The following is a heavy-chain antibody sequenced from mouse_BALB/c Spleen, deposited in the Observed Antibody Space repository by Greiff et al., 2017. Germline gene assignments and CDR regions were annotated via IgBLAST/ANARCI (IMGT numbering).Heavy chain of an antibody. CDR3: ARGVYYDYDEAAY. CDR1: GFTFSSYA. J-gene: IGHJ3*01. V-gene: IGHV5-6-5*01. D-gene: IGHD2-4*01. Sequence: DVMLVESGGGLVKPGGSLKLSCAASGFTFSSYAMSWVRQTPEKRLEWVASISSGGSTYYPDSVKGRFTISRDNARNILYLQMSSLRSEDTAMYYCARGVYYDYDEAAYWGQGTLVTVSA. CDR2: ISSGGST.